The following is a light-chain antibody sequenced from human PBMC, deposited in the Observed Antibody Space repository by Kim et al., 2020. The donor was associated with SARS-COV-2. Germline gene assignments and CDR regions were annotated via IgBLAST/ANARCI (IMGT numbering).Light chain of an antibody. CDR3: QQRSNWPLLT. Sequence: SPGDSATLSCRACQSVSSSLALYQPKFGQAPRLLIYGSSNRATGIPARFSGSGSGTDFTLAIRRLEPGDLAIYFCQQRSNWPLLTFGGGTKVDI. CDR1: QSVSSS. V-gene: IGKV3-11*01. CDR2: GSS. J-gene: IGKJ4*01.